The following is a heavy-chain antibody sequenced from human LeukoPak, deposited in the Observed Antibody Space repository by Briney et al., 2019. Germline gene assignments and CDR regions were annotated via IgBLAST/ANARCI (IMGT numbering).Heavy chain of an antibody. D-gene: IGHD3-10*01. CDR1: GYTFTSYG. J-gene: IGHJ5*02. CDR2: ISAYNGKT. Sequence: ASVKLSCKASGYTFTSYGISWVRQAPGQGLEWMGWISAYNGKTTYAQKLQGRVTMTTDTSTSTAYTELRSLRSDDTAVYYCARVPFDEVDGSGSSPSNWFDPWGQGTLVTVSS. CDR3: ARVPFDEVDGSGSSPSNWFDP. V-gene: IGHV1-18*01.